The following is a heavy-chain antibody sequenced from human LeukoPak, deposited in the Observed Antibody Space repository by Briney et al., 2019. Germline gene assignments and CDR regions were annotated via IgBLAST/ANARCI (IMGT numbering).Heavy chain of an antibody. CDR1: GFTVSSTY. CDR2: IYSGGST. CDR3: ARGLVGWFGELLVY. J-gene: IGHJ4*02. Sequence: GGSLRLSCAASGFTVSSTYMSWVRQAPGKGLEWVSVIYSGGSTYYADSVKGRFTISRDNSKNTLYLQMNSLRAEDTAVYYCARGLVGWFGELLVYWGQGTLVTVSS. D-gene: IGHD3-10*01. V-gene: IGHV3-53*01.